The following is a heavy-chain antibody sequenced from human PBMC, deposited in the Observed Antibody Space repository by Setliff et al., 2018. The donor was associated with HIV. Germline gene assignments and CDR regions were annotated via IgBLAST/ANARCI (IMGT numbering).Heavy chain of an antibody. CDR3: ARVVTGGGNWFDP. CDR2: MNPNRGNT. D-gene: IGHD2-21*02. J-gene: IGHJ5*02. CDR1: GYTFTSYD. Sequence: ASVKVSCKASGYTFTSYDINWVRQATGQGLEWMGWMNPNRGNTGYAQKFQGRVTITRSTSISTAYMELSSLRSEDTAVYYCARVVTGGGNWFDPWGQGTLVTVS. V-gene: IGHV1-8*03.